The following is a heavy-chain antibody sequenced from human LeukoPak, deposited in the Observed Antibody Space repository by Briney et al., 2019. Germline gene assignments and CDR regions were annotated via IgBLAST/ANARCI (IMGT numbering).Heavy chain of an antibody. Sequence: KAGGSLRLSCAASGFTFSDYAMNWVRQAPGKGLEWVSSISSGGSYISYADSVKGRFTVSRDNAKGSLFLQMRSLRDEDTAVYYCARGPALYCTSSSCLDGVDWGQGTLVSVSS. D-gene: IGHD2-2*01. V-gene: IGHV3-21*01. CDR3: ARGPALYCTSSSCLDGVD. CDR1: GFTFSDYA. CDR2: ISSGGSYI. J-gene: IGHJ4*02.